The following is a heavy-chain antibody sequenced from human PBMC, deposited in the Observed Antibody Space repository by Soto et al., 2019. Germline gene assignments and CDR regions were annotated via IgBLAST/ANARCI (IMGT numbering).Heavy chain of an antibody. CDR3: ASGSITMTPNWFDP. V-gene: IGHV4-4*07. D-gene: IGHD3-22*01. J-gene: IGHJ5*02. CDR2: VETSGTVIK. Sequence: SDTLSLTCTVPSGSIIRYYYWSWLRQAGGGKLELIGRVETSGTVIKTYNPTLESRATISIDKSRNQRSLELTSVTAADTAVYYCASGSITMTPNWFDPWGPGTLVTVTS. CDR1: SGSIIRYY.